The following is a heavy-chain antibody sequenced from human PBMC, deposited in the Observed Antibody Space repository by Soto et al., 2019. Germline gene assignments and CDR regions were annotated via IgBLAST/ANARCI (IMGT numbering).Heavy chain of an antibody. CDR2: VSDSGGST. CDR3: ARDPHEFWTSYWFDP. CDR1: GFTFSIYA. V-gene: IGHV3-23*01. J-gene: IGHJ5*02. D-gene: IGHD3-3*01. Sequence: PGGSLRLSCAASGFTFSIYAMSWVRQAPGKGLDWVSGVSDSGGSTYYADSVMGRFTISRDNSKNTLYLQMSSLRADDTAIYYCARDPHEFWTSYWFDPWGQGTPVTVSS.